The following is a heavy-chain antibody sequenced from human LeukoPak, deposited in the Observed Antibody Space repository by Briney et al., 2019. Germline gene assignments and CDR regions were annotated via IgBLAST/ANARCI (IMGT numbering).Heavy chain of an antibody. CDR3: ARDRGYSGYGLDAFDI. J-gene: IGHJ3*02. D-gene: IGHD5-12*01. Sequence: GASVKVSCKASGYTFTGYYMHWVRQAPGQGLEWMGWINPNSGGTSYAQKFQGWVTMTRDTSISTAYMELSRLRSDDTAVYYCARDRGYSGYGLDAFDIWGQGTMVTVSS. CDR1: GYTFTGYY. CDR2: INPNSGGT. V-gene: IGHV1-2*04.